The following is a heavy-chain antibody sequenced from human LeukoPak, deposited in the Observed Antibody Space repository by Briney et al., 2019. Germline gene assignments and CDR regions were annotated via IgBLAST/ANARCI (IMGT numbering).Heavy chain of an antibody. V-gene: IGHV1-69*13. CDR2: IIPIFGTA. CDR3: ARDMREYYGSGSYFSVSGRSEKPYYYYHYGMDV. D-gene: IGHD3-10*01. J-gene: IGHJ6*02. CDR1: GGTFSSYA. Sequence: ASVKVSCKASGGTFSSYAISWVRQAPGQGLEWMGGIIPIFGTANYAQKFQGRVTITADESTSTAYMELSSLRSEDTAVYYCARDMREYYGSGSYFSVSGRSEKPYYYYHYGMDVWGQGITVTVSS.